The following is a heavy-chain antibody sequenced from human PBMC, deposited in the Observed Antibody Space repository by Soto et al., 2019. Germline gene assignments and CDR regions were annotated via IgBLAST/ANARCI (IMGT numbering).Heavy chain of an antibody. J-gene: IGHJ6*02. CDR2: ISGSGGST. CDR3: AKAIVGYYSSGWFGYGDYYGMDV. V-gene: IGHV3-23*01. CDR1: GLTFSSYA. Sequence: EVQLLESGGGLVQPGGSLRLSCAASGLTFSSYAMSWVRQAPGKGLEWVSAISGSGGSTYYADSVKGRFTISRDNSKNTLYLQMNSLRAEDTAVYYCAKAIVGYYSSGWFGYGDYYGMDVWGQGTTVTVSS. D-gene: IGHD6-19*01.